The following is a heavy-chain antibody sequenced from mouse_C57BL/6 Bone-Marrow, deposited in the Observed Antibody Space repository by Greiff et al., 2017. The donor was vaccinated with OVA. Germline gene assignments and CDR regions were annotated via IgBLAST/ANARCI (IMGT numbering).Heavy chain of an antibody. CDR2: IYPGDGDT. V-gene: IGHV1-82*01. CDR3: ARRFITTVVADWYFDV. D-gene: IGHD1-1*01. J-gene: IGHJ1*03. CDR1: GYAFSSSW. Sequence: VQRVESGPELVKPGASVKISCKASGYAFSSSWMNWVKQRPGKGLEWIGRIYPGDGDTNYNGKFKGKATLTADKSSSTAYMQLSSLTSEDSAVYFCARRFITTVVADWYFDVWGTGTTVTVSS.